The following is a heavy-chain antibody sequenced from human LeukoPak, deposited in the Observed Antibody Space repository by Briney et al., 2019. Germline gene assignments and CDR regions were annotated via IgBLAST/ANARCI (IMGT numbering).Heavy chain of an antibody. J-gene: IGHJ5*02. D-gene: IGHD2-2*01. V-gene: IGHV4-4*07. CDR1: GGSISSYY. Sequence: SETLSLTCTVSGGSISSYYWSWIRQPAGKGLEWIGRIYTSGSTNYNPSLKSRVTMSVDTSKNQFSLKLSSVTAADTAVYSCARDRGGGYCSSTSCYARWFDPWGQGTLVTVSS. CDR2: IYTSGST. CDR3: ARDRGGGYCSSTSCYARWFDP.